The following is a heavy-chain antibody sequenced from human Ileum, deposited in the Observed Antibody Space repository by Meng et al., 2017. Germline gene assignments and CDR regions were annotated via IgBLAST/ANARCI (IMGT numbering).Heavy chain of an antibody. Sequence: GESLKISCAASGFTFSSYWMSWVRQAPGKGLEWVANIKQDGSEKYYEDSVKGRFTISRDNAKNSLYLQMNSLRAEDTAVYYCARKTGYNKWDYFDYWGQGTLVTVSS. CDR2: IKQDGSEK. CDR3: ARKTGYNKWDYFDY. J-gene: IGHJ4*02. D-gene: IGHD5-24*01. V-gene: IGHV3-7*01. CDR1: GFTFSSYW.